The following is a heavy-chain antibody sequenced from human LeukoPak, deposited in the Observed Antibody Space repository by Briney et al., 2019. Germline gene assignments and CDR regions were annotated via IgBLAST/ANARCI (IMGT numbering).Heavy chain of an antibody. V-gene: IGHV3-21*01. CDR1: GFTFSSYS. D-gene: IGHD4-17*01. CDR3: ARTYDYGDYEDAFDI. CDR2: ISSSSSYI. Sequence: PGGSLRLSCAASGFTFSSYSMNWVRQAPGKGLEWGSSISSSSSYIYYADSVKGRFTISRDNAKNSLYLQMNSLRAEDTAVYYCARTYDYGDYEDAFDIWGQGTMVTVSS. J-gene: IGHJ3*02.